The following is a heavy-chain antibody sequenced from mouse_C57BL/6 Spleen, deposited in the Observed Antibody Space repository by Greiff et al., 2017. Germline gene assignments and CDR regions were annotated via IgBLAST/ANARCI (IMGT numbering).Heavy chain of an antibody. CDR1: GFSLTSSG. D-gene: IGHD2-12*01. J-gene: IGHJ3*01. CDR2: IWGGGST. Sequence: QVQLKESGPGLVAPSQSLSITCTVSGFSLTSSGVDWVRQPPGKGLEWLGVIWGGGSTNYNSALMSRLSISKDNSKSQVFLKMNSLQTDDTAMYYCAKHDDGGPFAYWGQGTLVTVSA. CDR3: AKHDDGGPFAY. V-gene: IGHV2-9*01.